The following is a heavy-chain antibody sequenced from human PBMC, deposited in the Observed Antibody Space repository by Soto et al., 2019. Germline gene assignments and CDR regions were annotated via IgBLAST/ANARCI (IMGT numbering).Heavy chain of an antibody. CDR3: GRGMSGFLRLWYYMDF. J-gene: IGHJ6*03. D-gene: IGHD3-3*01. V-gene: IGHV1-18*01. CDR1: GYTFTSSG. Sequence: ASGKVSSKASGYTFTSSGISWGRQAPGQGLEWMGWISAYNGNKNYAQKLQGRVTMTTDTSMSTAYMELSSLRSEDTAVYYCGRGMSGFLRLWYYMDFWGKGTTVTVSS. CDR2: ISAYNGNK.